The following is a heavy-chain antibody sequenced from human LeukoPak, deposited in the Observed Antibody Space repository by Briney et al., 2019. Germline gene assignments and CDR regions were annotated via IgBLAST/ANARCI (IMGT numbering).Heavy chain of an antibody. D-gene: IGHD6-19*01. Sequence: ASVKVSCKVSGYTLTELSMHWVRQAPGKGLEWMGGFDPEDGETIYAQKFQGRVTMTEDTSTDTAYMELSSLRSEDAAVYYCATDIPANGGSSGSYWGQGTLVTVSS. J-gene: IGHJ4*02. V-gene: IGHV1-24*01. CDR1: GYTLTELS. CDR3: ATDIPANGGSSGSY. CDR2: FDPEDGET.